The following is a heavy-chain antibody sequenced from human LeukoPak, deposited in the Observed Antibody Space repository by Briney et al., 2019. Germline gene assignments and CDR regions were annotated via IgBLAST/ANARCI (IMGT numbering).Heavy chain of an antibody. CDR3: ARAVRDRGVILPWFDP. V-gene: IGHV4-59*01. Sequence: PSETLSLTCTVSGASISSYYWSWIRQPPGKGLEWIGYIFYSASPNYNPSLKSRVTISVDTSKNQFSLRLSSVIAADTAVYYCARAVRDRGVILPWFDPWGQGTLVTVSS. D-gene: IGHD3-10*01. CDR1: GASISSYY. J-gene: IGHJ5*02. CDR2: IFYSASP.